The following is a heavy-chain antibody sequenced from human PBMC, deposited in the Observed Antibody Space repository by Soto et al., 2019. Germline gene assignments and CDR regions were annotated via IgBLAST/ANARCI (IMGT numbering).Heavy chain of an antibody. V-gene: IGHV4-59*01. CDR3: ARTRASGYYKTNWFDP. CDR1: GGSISSYY. Sequence: QVQLQESGPGLVKPSETLSLTCTVSGGSISSYYWSWIRQPPGKGLEWIGYIYYSGSTNYNPSLKSRVTISVDTSKNQFSLKLSSVTAADTAVSYCARTRASGYYKTNWFDPWGQGTLVTVSS. D-gene: IGHD3-3*01. CDR2: IYYSGST. J-gene: IGHJ5*02.